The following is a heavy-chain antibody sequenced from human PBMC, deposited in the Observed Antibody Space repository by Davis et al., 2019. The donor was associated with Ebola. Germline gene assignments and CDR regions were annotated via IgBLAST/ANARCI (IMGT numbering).Heavy chain of an antibody. CDR3: AKSGLSFGVVKYHYGMDV. Sequence: GESLKISCAASGFTFRSHAMHWVRQASGKGLEWVGRIRSKANSYATAYAASVKGRFTISRDNSKKTLYLQMNSLRAEDTAVYYCAKSGLSFGVVKYHYGMDVWGKGTTVTVSS. CDR1: GFTFRSHA. D-gene: IGHD3-3*01. CDR2: IRSKANSYAT. J-gene: IGHJ6*04. V-gene: IGHV3-73*01.